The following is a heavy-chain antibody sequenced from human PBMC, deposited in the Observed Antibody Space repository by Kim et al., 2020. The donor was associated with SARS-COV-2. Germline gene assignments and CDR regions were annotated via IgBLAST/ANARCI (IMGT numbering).Heavy chain of an antibody. J-gene: IGHJ6*02. CDR2: GSDK. Sequence: GSDKYGVDSGKGRFTISRDNAKNSLYLQMNSLRVEDSAVYYCARGWAVDVWGQGTTVTVSS. V-gene: IGHV3-7*04. D-gene: IGHD6-13*01. CDR3: ARGWAVDV.